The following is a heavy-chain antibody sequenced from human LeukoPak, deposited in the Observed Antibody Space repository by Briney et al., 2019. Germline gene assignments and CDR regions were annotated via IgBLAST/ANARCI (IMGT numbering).Heavy chain of an antibody. V-gene: IGHV4-59*01. J-gene: IGHJ4*02. CDR2: IYYSGTT. CDR3: TREGPPVHYTGYYDY. D-gene: IGHD3-9*01. Sequence: SETLSLTCTVSGGSISGYYWSWIRQPPGKGLEWIGYIYYSGTTNYNPSLKSRVTISVDTSKNQVSLKLTSVTAADSAVYYCTREGPPVHYTGYYDYWGQGTLVPLPS. CDR1: GGSISGYY.